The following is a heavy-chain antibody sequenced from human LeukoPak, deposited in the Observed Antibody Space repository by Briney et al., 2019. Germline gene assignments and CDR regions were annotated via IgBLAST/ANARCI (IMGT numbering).Heavy chain of an antibody. CDR3: AKYFASGSYYKLPH. V-gene: IGHV3-23*01. CDR1: GFTFSSYA. J-gene: IGHJ1*01. Sequence: GGSLRLSCAASGFTFSSYAMRWVRQAPGKGLEWVSTISGSGAYTYYADSVKGRFTISRDNSKNTLYLQMNSLRAEDTAVYYCAKYFASGSYYKLPHWGQGTLVTVSS. D-gene: IGHD3-10*01. CDR2: ISGSGAYT.